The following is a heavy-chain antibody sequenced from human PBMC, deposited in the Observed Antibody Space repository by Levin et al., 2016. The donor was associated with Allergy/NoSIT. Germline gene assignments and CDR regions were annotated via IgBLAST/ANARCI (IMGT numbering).Heavy chain of an antibody. Sequence: SETLSLTCTVSGGSFSSGGYYWSWIRQHPGKGLEWIGYIYYSGTTYYNPSLKSRVTISVDTSKNQFSLNLSPVTAADTAVYYCARGRYILTGYYRAGDRYFDYWGPGTLVTVSS. CDR2: IYYSGTT. CDR1: GGSFSSGGYY. J-gene: IGHJ4*02. V-gene: IGHV4-31*03. D-gene: IGHD3-9*01. CDR3: ARGRYILTGYYRAGDRYFDY.